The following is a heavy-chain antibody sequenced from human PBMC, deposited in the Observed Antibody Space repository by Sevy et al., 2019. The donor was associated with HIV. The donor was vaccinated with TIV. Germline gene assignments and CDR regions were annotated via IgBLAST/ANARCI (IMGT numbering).Heavy chain of an antibody. D-gene: IGHD3-16*01. CDR2: IIPIFGTA. CDR1: GGTFSSYA. CDR3: ARDWGSGNYVFDY. J-gene: IGHJ4*02. V-gene: IGHV1-69*13. Sequence: ASVKVSCKASGGTFSSYAISWVRQAPGQGLEWMGGIIPIFGTANYAQKFQGSVTITADESTSTAYMELSSLRSEDTAVYYCARDWGSGNYVFDYWGQGTLVTVSS.